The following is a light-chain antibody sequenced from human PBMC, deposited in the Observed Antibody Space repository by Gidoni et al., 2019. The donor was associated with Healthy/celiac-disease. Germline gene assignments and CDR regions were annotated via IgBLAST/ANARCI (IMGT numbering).Light chain of an antibody. J-gene: IGKJ2*01. Sequence: ITCRASQSISSWLAWYQQKPGKAPKLLIYKASSLESGVPSRISGSGSGTEFTLTISSLQPDDFATYYCQQYNSYTYTFXQXTKLEIK. CDR3: QQYNSYTYT. CDR2: KAS. V-gene: IGKV1-5*03. CDR1: QSISSW.